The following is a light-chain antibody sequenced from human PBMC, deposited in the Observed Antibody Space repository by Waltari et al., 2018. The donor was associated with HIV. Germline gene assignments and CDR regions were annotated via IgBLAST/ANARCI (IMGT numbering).Light chain of an antibody. CDR2: EVS. V-gene: IGLV2-14*01. J-gene: IGLJ2*01. Sequence: QSALTQPASVSGSPGQSIAISCTGSTSDIGAYNYVSWFKQHPGKAPKLIIFEVSNRPSGVSNRFSGSKSGNTASLTISGLQAEDEADYYCSTYTGRGTDTVLFAGGTKLTVL. CDR1: TSDIGAYNY. CDR3: STYTGRGTDTVL.